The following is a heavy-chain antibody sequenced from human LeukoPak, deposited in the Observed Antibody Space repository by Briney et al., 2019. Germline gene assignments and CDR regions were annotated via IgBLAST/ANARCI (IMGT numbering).Heavy chain of an antibody. D-gene: IGHD3-10*01. CDR3: ARGEYYGSGSYYPGDY. CDR1: GGSFSGYY. V-gene: IGHV4-34*01. CDR2: INHSGST. Sequence: SETLSLTCAVYGGSFSGYYWSWIRQPPGKGLEWIGEINHSGSTNYNPSLKSRVTISVDTSKNQFSLRLSSVTAADTAVYYCARGEYYGSGSYYPGDYWGQGTLVTVSS. J-gene: IGHJ4*02.